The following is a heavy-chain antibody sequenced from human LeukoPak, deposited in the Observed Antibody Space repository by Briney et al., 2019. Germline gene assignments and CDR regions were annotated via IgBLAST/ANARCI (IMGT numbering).Heavy chain of an antibody. CDR3: VRGRYYHDSTGFLY. CDR2: IYYSGST. CDR1: GDSISNYY. V-gene: IGHV4-59*08. J-gene: IGHJ4*02. Sequence: SETLPLTCTVSGDSISNYYGSWIRQPPGKGLEWIGHIYYSGSTNYNPSLKSRVTISVDTSKNQFSLRLSSVTAADTAVYYCVRGRYYHDSTGFLYWGQGTLVTVSS. D-gene: IGHD3-22*01.